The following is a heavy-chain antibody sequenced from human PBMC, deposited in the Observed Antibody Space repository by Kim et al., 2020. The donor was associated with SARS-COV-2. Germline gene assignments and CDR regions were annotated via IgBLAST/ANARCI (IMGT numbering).Heavy chain of an antibody. CDR1: GGSVSSGSYY. CDR3: ARAPGDSSGSIDY. V-gene: IGHV4-61*01. J-gene: IGHJ4*02. Sequence: SETLSLTCTVSGGSVSSGSYYWSWIRQPPGKGLEWIGYIYYSGSTNYNPSLKSRVTISVDTSKNQFSLKLSSVTAADTAVYYCARAPGDSSGSIDYWGQGTLVTVSS. D-gene: IGHD3-22*01. CDR2: IYYSGST.